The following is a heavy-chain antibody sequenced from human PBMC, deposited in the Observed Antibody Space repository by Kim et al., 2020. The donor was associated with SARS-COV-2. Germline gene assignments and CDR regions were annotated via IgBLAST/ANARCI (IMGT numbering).Heavy chain of an antibody. J-gene: IGHJ4*02. CDR2: IRSKAYGGTT. V-gene: IGHV3-49*03. CDR3: TFVWGGVIVIRFDY. CDR1: GFTFGDYA. D-gene: IGHD3-16*02. Sequence: GGSLRLSCTASGFTFGDYAMSWFRQAPGKGLEWVGFIRSKAYGGTTEYAASVKGRFTISRDDSKSIAYLQMNSLKTEDTAVYYCTFVWGGVIVIRFDYWGQGTLVTVSS.